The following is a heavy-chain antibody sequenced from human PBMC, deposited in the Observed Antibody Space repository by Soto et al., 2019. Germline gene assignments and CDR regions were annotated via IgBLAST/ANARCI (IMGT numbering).Heavy chain of an antibody. J-gene: IGHJ6*02. V-gene: IGHV3-74*01. D-gene: IGHD4-4*01. CDR2: INSDGSST. Sequence: GGSLRLSCAASGFTFSSYWMHWVRQAPGKGLVWVSRINSDGSSTSYADSVKGRFTISRDNAKNTLYLQMNSLRAEDTAVYYCAREGESNSDYYGMDVWGQGTTVTVSS. CDR1: GFTFSSYW. CDR3: AREGESNSDYYGMDV.